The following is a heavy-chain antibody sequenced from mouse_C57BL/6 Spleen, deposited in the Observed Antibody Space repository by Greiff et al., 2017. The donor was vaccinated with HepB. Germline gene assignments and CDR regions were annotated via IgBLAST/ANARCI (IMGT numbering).Heavy chain of an antibody. CDR1: GYTFTSYW. Sequence: VQLQQPGAELVKPGASVMMSCKASGYTFTSYWITWVKQRPGQGLEWIGDIYPGSGSTNYNEKFKSKATLTVDTSSSTAYMQLSSLTSEDSAVYYCAREGRQYYYGKNYWGQGTTLTVSS. CDR2: IYPGSGST. V-gene: IGHV1-55*01. D-gene: IGHD1-1*01. CDR3: AREGRQYYYGKNY. J-gene: IGHJ2*01.